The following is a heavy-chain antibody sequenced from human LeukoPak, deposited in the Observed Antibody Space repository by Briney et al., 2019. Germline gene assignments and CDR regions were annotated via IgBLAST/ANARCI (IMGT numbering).Heavy chain of an antibody. CDR2: IDHSGST. V-gene: IGHV4-34*01. Sequence: SETLSLTCAVYGGSFSGYYWSWIRQPPGKGLEWIGEIDHSGSTIYNPSFKSRVTISVDTSKNQVSLKLSSVTAADTAVYYCARGRIASGAYYYYMDVWGKGTTVTVSS. D-gene: IGHD2-21*01. J-gene: IGHJ6*03. CDR1: GGSFSGYY. CDR3: ARGRIASGAYYYYMDV.